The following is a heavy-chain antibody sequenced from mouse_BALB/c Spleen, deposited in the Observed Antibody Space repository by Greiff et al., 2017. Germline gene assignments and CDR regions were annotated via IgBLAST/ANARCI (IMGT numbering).Heavy chain of an antibody. Sequence: QVQLKESGAELARPWASVKMSCKASGYTFTSYTMHWVKQRPGQGLEWIGYINPSSGYTNYNQKFKDKATLTADKSSSTAYMQLSSLTSEDSAVYYCARGVPHAMDYWGQGTSVTVSS. V-gene: IGHV1-4*01. CDR2: INPSSGYT. CDR1: GYTFTSYT. CDR3: ARGVPHAMDY. D-gene: IGHD2-14*01. J-gene: IGHJ4*01.